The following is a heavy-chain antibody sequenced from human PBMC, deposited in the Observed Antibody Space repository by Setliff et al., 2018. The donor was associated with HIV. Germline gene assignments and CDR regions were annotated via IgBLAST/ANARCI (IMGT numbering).Heavy chain of an antibody. CDR1: GFTFSTYW. V-gene: IGHV3-74*03. Sequence: PGGSLRLSCAASGFTFSTYWMHWVRQAPGKGLVWVSHINNDGRKTTYADSVKGRFTISRDNAKNTLFLQMSSLTVEDTAVYYCARPLYGGVTCYSASWYFDYWGQGTLVTV. CDR2: INNDGRKT. D-gene: IGHD2-21*02. CDR3: ARPLYGGVTCYSASWYFDY. J-gene: IGHJ4*02.